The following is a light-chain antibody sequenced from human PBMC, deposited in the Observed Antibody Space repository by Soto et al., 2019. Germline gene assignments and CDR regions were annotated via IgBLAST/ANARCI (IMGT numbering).Light chain of an antibody. Sequence: QPVLTQPPSSSASPGESARLTCTLPSDINVGSYNIYWYQQKPGSPPSYLLYYYSDSDKGQGSGVPSRCSGSKDASANTGILLISGLQSEDEADYYRMIWPSNASVFGGGTKLTVL. CDR3: MIWPSNASV. CDR2: YYSDSDK. J-gene: IGLJ2*01. CDR1: SDINVGSYN. V-gene: IGLV5-37*01.